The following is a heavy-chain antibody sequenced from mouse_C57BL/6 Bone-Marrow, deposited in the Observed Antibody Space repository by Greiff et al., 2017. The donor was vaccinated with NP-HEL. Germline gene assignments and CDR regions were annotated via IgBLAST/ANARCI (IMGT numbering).Heavy chain of an antibody. V-gene: IGHV14-4*01. CDR3: TTWILRYAMDY. CDR1: GFNIKDDY. CDR2: IDPENGDT. D-gene: IGHD1-1*01. J-gene: IGHJ4*01. Sequence: EVQLQQSGAELVRPGASVKLSCTASGFNIKDDYMNWVKQRPEQGLEWIGWIDPENGDTEYASKFQGKATITADTSSNTAYLQLSSLTSEDTAVYYCTTWILRYAMDYWGQGTSVTVSS.